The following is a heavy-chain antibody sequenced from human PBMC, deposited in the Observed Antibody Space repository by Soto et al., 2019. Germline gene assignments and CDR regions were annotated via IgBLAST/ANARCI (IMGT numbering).Heavy chain of an antibody. Sequence: AASVKVSCKSSGDSFNDYYLHWVRQAPGHGLEWMGWINPNSGVTKYAQKFQGWVTMTRDTSIRTVYMELSRLRSDDTAVYYCARESGGATATLDYYYFYMDVWGKGTTVTVSS. CDR2: INPNSGVT. CDR1: GDSFNDYY. V-gene: IGHV1-2*04. J-gene: IGHJ6*03. CDR3: ARESGGATATLDYYYFYMDV. D-gene: IGHD5-12*01.